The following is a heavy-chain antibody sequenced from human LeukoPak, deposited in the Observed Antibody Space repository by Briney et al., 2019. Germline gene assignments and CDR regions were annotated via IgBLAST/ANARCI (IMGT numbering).Heavy chain of an antibody. D-gene: IGHD4-17*01. V-gene: IGHV1-69*13. CDR2: IIPIFGTA. J-gene: IGHJ6*02. CDR1: GGTFSSYA. CDR3: ARESGDYGDYYYYYGMDV. Sequence: ASVKVSCTASGGTFSSYAISWVRQAPGQGLEWMGGIIPIFGTANYAQKFQGRVTITADESTSTAYMELSSLRSEDTAVYYCARESGDYGDYYYYYGMDVWGQGTTVTVSS.